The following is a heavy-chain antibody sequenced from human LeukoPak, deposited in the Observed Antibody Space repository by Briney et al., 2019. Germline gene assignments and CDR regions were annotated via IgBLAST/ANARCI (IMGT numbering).Heavy chain of an antibody. CDR3: AGSYDSSGFSEY. CDR1: GSTFSSYA. D-gene: IGHD3-22*01. J-gene: IGHJ4*02. Sequence: PGGSLRLSCAASGSTFSSYAMSWVRQAPGKGLEWVSYISYSGRIIYYADSVTGRFTISRDNAKTSLYLQMNSLRVEDTAVYYCAGSYDSSGFSEYWGQGTLVTVSS. CDR2: ISYSGRII. V-gene: IGHV3-48*04.